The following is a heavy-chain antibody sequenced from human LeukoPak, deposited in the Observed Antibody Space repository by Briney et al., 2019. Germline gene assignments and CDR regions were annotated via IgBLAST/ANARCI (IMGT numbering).Heavy chain of an antibody. CDR3: AREEYSYGFGF. J-gene: IGHJ5*01. V-gene: IGHV4-59*01. CDR2: IYYSGSI. D-gene: IGHD5-18*01. Sequence: PGGSLRLSCAASGFTFSSYAMSWVRQAPGKGLEWIGCIYYSGSINYNPSLKSRVTISVDTSKNQFSLKLTSVTAADAAVYYCAREEYSYGFGFWGQGTLVSVSS. CDR1: GFTFSSYA.